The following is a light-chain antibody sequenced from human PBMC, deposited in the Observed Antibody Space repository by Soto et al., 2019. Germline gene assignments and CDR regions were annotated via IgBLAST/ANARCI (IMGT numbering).Light chain of an antibody. V-gene: IGKV2-28*01. CDR2: MGS. Sequence: DIVMTQSPLSLPVTPGEPASISCRSSQSPLNRNGQNCLDWYLQKPGQSPQLLIHMGSIRASGVHDRFSGSGSGTYFTLTISRVEAEDVGVYYCMQALESPPTFGGGTKVEIK. J-gene: IGKJ4*01. CDR1: QSPLNRNGQNC. CDR3: MQALESPPT.